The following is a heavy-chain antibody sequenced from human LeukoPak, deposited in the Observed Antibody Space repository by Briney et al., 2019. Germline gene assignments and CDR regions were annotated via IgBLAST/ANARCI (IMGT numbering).Heavy chain of an antibody. CDR3: ARDSGPVDQMLSFDV. V-gene: IGHV3-53*01. CDR2: IYGGGTT. J-gene: IGHJ4*02. CDR1: GFTDNTYY. D-gene: IGHD2-2*01. Sequence: GGSLRLSCAAPGFTDNTYYMSWVRQAPGKGLEWVSVIYGGGTTYYADSVKGRFTISRDDSKNTLYLQMNSLRAEDTAVYYCARDSGPVDQMLSFDVWGQGTLVTVSS.